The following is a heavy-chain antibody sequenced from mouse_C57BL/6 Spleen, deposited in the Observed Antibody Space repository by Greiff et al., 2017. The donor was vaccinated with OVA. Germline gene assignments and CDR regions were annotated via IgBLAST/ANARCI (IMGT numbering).Heavy chain of an antibody. CDR2: INPNNGGT. J-gene: IGHJ4*01. CDR1: GYTFTDYN. CDR3: ARYGHYYGSSGAMDD. D-gene: IGHD1-1*01. Sequence: VQLQQSGPELVKPGASVKMSCKASGYTFTDYNMHWVKQSHGQSLEWIGYINPNNGGTSYNQKFKGKATLTVNKSSSTAYMELRSLTSEDSAVYYCARYGHYYGSSGAMDDWGQGTSVTVSS. V-gene: IGHV1-22*01.